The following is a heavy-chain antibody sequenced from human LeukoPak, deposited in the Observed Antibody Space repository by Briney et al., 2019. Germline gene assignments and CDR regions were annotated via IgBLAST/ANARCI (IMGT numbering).Heavy chain of an antibody. CDR1: GYTFTSYG. Sequence: GASAKVSCKASGYTFTSYGISWVRQAPGQGLEWMGWISGYNGNTIYAQKLQGRVSMTTDTSTSTAYMDLRSLRSDDTAVYYCARDYCNNLTCHTREFDYWGQGTLVTVSS. V-gene: IGHV1-18*01. CDR3: ARDYCNNLTCHTREFDY. J-gene: IGHJ4*02. CDR2: ISGYNGNT. D-gene: IGHD2/OR15-2a*01.